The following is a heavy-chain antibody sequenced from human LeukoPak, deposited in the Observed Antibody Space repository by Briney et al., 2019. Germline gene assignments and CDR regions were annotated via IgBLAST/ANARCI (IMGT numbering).Heavy chain of an antibody. Sequence: GGSLRLSCAASGFTFSSYAMSWVRQAPGKGLEWVSAISGSGGSTYYADSVKGRFTISRDNSKNTLYLQMNSLRAEDTAVYYCAKALGRLVATILGIPFDYWGQGTLVTVSS. D-gene: IGHD5-12*01. V-gene: IGHV3-23*01. CDR2: ISGSGGST. CDR1: GFTFSSYA. CDR3: AKALGRLVATILGIPFDY. J-gene: IGHJ4*02.